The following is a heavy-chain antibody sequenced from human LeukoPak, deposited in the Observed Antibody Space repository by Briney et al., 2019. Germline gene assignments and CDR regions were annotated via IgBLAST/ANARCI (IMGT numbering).Heavy chain of an antibody. V-gene: IGHV3-7*01. CDR1: GFTLSSYW. Sequence: DPGGSLRLSCAASGFTLSSYWMSWVRQAPGKGLEWVANIKQDGSEKYYVDSVKGRFTISRDNAKNSLYLQMNSLRAEDTAVYYCARDRYYGSGIFDYWGQGTLVTVSS. D-gene: IGHD3-10*01. CDR3: ARDRYYGSGIFDY. J-gene: IGHJ4*02. CDR2: IKQDGSEK.